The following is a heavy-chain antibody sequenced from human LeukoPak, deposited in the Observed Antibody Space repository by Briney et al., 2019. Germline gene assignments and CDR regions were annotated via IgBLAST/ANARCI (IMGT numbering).Heavy chain of an antibody. J-gene: IGHJ4*02. CDR1: GFTFSSYA. CDR3: ARDLLVWGSYRYPEDY. Sequence: GRSLRLSCAASGFTFSSYAMHWVRQTPGKGLEWVAVISHDGSDKSYAGSVKGRFTISRDNAKNSLYLQMNSLRAEDTAVYYCARDLLVWGSYRYPEDYWGQGTLVTVSS. D-gene: IGHD3-16*02. V-gene: IGHV3-30-3*01. CDR2: ISHDGSDK.